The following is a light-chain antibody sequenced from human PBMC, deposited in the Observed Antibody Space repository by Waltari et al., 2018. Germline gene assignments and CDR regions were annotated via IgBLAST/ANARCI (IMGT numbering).Light chain of an antibody. CDR2: GAS. CDR1: QSTWSH. V-gene: IGKV1-39*01. J-gene: IGKJ2*01. CDR3: QQSYHIPYT. Sequence: DVQMTQSPSSLSASVGDRVTITCRASQSTWSHLTWYQQKPGKAPKILIYGASTLQGGVPSRFSGSGSGTDFTLTISSLQPEDSATYYCQQSYHIPYTFGQGTKLEIK.